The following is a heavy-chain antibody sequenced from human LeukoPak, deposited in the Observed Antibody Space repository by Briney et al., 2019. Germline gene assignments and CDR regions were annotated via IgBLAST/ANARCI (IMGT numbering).Heavy chain of an antibody. CDR2: INPNSGGT. D-gene: IGHD1-1*01. CDR1: GYNFTGYY. J-gene: IGHJ4*02. Sequence: ASVKVSCKASGYNFTGYYMHWVRQAPGQGLEWMGWINPNSGGTNYAQKFQGRVTMTRDTSISTAYMELSRLRSDDTAVYYCARVYNWNDNRPGSMGYWGQGTLVTVSS. V-gene: IGHV1-2*02. CDR3: ARVYNWNDNRPGSMGY.